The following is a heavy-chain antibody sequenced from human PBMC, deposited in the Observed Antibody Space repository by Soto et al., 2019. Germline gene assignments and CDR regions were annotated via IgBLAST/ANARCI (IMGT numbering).Heavy chain of an antibody. CDR2: IIPIFGTA. Sequence: ASVKVSCKASGGTFSSYAISWVRQAPGQGLEWMGGIIPIFGTANYAQKFQGRVTITADESTSTAYMELSSLRSEDTAVYYCARDLGSVTMVRGVTPFNWFDPWGQGTLVTVSS. J-gene: IGHJ5*02. V-gene: IGHV1-69*13. CDR1: GGTFSSYA. D-gene: IGHD3-10*01. CDR3: ARDLGSVTMVRGVTPFNWFDP.